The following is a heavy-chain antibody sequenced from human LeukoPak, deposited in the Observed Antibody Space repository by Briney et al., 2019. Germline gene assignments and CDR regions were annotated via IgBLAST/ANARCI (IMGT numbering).Heavy chain of an antibody. Sequence: GGSLRLSCAASGFTFSSYSMNWVRQAPGKGLEWVSSISSSSNYIYYADSVKGRFTISRDNAKNSLYLQMNSLRAEDTAVYYCAKSGYCSGGSCYSVDYWGQGTLVTVSS. D-gene: IGHD2-15*01. CDR2: ISSSSNYI. CDR1: GFTFSSYS. CDR3: AKSGYCSGGSCYSVDY. J-gene: IGHJ4*02. V-gene: IGHV3-21*04.